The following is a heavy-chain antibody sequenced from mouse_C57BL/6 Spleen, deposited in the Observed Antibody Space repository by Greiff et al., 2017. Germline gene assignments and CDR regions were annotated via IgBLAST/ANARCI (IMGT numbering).Heavy chain of an antibody. V-gene: IGHV1-63*01. CDR3: ARRGGTGYFDV. CDR1: GYTFTNYW. CDR2: IYPGGGYT. D-gene: IGHD2-14*01. Sequence: VMLVESGAELVRPGTSVKMSCKASGYTFTNYWIGWAKQRPGHGLEWIGDIYPGGGYTNYNEKFKGKATLTADKSSSTAYMQFSSLTSEDSAIYYCARRGGTGYFDVWGTGTTVTVAS. J-gene: IGHJ1*03.